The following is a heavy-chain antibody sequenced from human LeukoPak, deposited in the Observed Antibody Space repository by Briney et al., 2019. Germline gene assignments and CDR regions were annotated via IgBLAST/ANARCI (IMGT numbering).Heavy chain of an antibody. V-gene: IGHV3-30*04. Sequence: GGSLRLSCAASGFTFSSYAMHWVRQAPGKGLEWVAVISYDGSNKYYADSVKGRFTISRDNSKNTLYLQMNSLRAEDTAVYYCARSGYDYVWGSYRPPYYFDHWGQGTLVTVSS. CDR1: GFTFSSYA. D-gene: IGHD3-16*02. CDR2: ISYDGSNK. J-gene: IGHJ4*02. CDR3: ARSGYDYVWGSYRPPYYFDH.